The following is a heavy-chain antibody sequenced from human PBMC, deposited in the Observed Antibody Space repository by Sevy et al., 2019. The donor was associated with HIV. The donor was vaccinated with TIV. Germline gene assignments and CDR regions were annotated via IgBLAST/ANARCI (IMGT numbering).Heavy chain of an antibody. D-gene: IGHD6-19*01. V-gene: IGHV3-21*01. CDR3: ANDWYSGGWSSGTFRYYYYGMDV. Sequence: GGSLRLSCAASGFTFSSYSMNWVRQAPGKGLEWVSSISSSSSYIYYADSVKGRFTISRDNAKNSLYLQMNSLRAEDTAVYYCANDWYSGGWSSGTFRYYYYGMDVWGQGTTVTVSS. CDR2: ISSSSSYI. CDR1: GFTFSSYS. J-gene: IGHJ6*02.